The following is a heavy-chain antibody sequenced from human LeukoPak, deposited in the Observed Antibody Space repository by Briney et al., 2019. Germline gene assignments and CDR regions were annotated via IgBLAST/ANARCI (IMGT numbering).Heavy chain of an antibody. D-gene: IGHD6-19*01. V-gene: IGHV4-61*02. CDR2: IYTSGTT. CDR1: GGSIRSGSYY. J-gene: IGHJ4*02. CDR3: ARWYSSSTGDRFDS. Sequence: SETLSLTCSVSGGSIRSGSYYWSWIRQPAGKGLELIRRIYTSGTTHYNPSLKSRVIITVDTSKNQFSVKLTSVTAADTALYYCARWYSSSTGDRFDSWGQGTQVTVSS.